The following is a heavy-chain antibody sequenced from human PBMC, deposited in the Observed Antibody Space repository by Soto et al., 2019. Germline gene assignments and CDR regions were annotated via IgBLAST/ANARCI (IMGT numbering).Heavy chain of an antibody. Sequence: GGSLRLSCAASGFTFSGPAMHWVRQASGKGLEWVGRIRSKANNYATEYAASVKGRFTISRDDSKNTAYLQMNSLKTEDTAVYYCTRFAYSSGWYFDYWGQGPRSPFL. D-gene: IGHD6-19*01. CDR1: GFTFSGPA. CDR3: TRFAYSSGWYFDY. CDR2: IRSKANNYAT. V-gene: IGHV3-73*01. J-gene: IGHJ4*02.